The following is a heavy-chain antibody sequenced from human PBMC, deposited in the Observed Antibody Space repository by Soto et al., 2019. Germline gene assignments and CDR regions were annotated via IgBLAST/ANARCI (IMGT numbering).Heavy chain of an antibody. Sequence: QVQLVQSGAEVKKPGASVKVSCKASGYTFTSYAMHWVRQAPGQRLEWMGWINAGNGNTKYSQKFQGRVTITRDTSASTAYMELSSLRSEDMAVYYCASRLLWFGESALDYWGQGTLVTVSS. J-gene: IGHJ4*02. CDR3: ASRLLWFGESALDY. V-gene: IGHV1-3*01. CDR1: GYTFTSYA. CDR2: INAGNGNT. D-gene: IGHD3-10*01.